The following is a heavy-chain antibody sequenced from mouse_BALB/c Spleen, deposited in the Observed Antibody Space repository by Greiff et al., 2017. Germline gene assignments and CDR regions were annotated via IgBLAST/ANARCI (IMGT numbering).Heavy chain of an antibody. Sequence: VQLQQSGAELARPGASVKLSCKASGYTFTSYWMQWVKQRPGQGLEWIGAIYPGDGDTRYTQKFKGKATLTADKSSSTAYMQLSSLASEDSAVYYCARSDYGYDGFAYWGQGTLVTVSA. D-gene: IGHD2-2*01. V-gene: IGHV1-87*01. CDR3: ARSDYGYDGFAY. J-gene: IGHJ3*01. CDR1: GYTFTSYW. CDR2: IYPGDGDT.